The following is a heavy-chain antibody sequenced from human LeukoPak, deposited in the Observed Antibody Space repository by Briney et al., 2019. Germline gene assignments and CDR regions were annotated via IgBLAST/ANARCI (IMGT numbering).Heavy chain of an antibody. Sequence: SETLSLTCAVSGGSISSSNWWSWVRQPPGKGLEWIGEIYHGGSTNYNPSLKSRVTMSVDKSKNQLSLELGSVTAADTAVYYCARGEEHGSGTVHFDYWGQGILVTVSS. CDR2: IYHGGST. D-gene: IGHD3-10*01. CDR3: ARGEEHGSGTVHFDY. CDR1: GGSISSSNW. V-gene: IGHV4-4*02. J-gene: IGHJ4*02.